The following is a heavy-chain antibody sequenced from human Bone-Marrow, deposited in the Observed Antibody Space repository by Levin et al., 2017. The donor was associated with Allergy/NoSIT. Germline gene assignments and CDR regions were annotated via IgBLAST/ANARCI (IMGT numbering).Heavy chain of an antibody. CDR1: GGTFTTQG. V-gene: IGHV1-69*06. Sequence: GGSLRLSCKASGGTFTTQGINWVRQAPGQGLEWMGGISPMFETAVYAQRFQGRVTITADTSTSTVYMEVNSLRSEDTAVYYCSRDKGDDDESSGRLWGVDVWGQGTTVTVSS. J-gene: IGHJ6*02. CDR2: ISPMFETA. D-gene: IGHD3-22*01. CDR3: SRDKGDDDESSGRLWGVDV.